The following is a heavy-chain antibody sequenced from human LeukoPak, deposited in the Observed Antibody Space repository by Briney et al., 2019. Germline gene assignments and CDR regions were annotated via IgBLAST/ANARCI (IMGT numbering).Heavy chain of an antibody. CDR3: ARNFHSREFDY. V-gene: IGHV4-30-4*08. CDR1: GGSISSGDYY. CDR2: IYYSGST. Sequence: PSQTLSLTCIVSGGSISSGDYYWSWIRQPPGKGLEWIGYIYYSGSTYYNPSLKSRVTISVDTSKNQFSLKLSSVTAADTAVYYCARNFHSREFDYWGQGTLITVSS. D-gene: IGHD2-15*01. J-gene: IGHJ4*02.